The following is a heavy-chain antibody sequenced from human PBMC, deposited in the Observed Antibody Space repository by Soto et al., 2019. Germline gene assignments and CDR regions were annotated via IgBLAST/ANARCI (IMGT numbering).Heavy chain of an antibody. CDR2: INHSGST. D-gene: IGHD6-13*01. J-gene: IGHJ4*02. V-gene: IGHV4-34*01. Sequence: QVQLQQWGAGLLKPSETLSLTCAVYGGSFSGYYWSWIRQPPGKGLEWIGEINHSGSTNYNPSLKSRVTISVDTSKNQFSLKLSSVTAADTAVYYCARGRTRYSSRPYDYWGQGTLVTASS. CDR1: GGSFSGYY. CDR3: ARGRTRYSSRPYDY.